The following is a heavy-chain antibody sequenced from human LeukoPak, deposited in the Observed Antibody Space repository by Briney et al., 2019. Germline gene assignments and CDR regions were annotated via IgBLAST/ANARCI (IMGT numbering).Heavy chain of an antibody. V-gene: IGHV3-30-3*01. Sequence: PGGSLRLSCAASGFTFSNYAMHWVRQAPGKGLEWVAVISYDGSNKYYADPVKGRFTISRDNSKNTLYLQMNSLRAEDTAVYYCARAPFSYCSSTSCYLDYWGQGTLVTVSS. CDR3: ARAPFSYCSSTSCYLDY. J-gene: IGHJ4*02. CDR2: ISYDGSNK. D-gene: IGHD2-2*01. CDR1: GFTFSNYA.